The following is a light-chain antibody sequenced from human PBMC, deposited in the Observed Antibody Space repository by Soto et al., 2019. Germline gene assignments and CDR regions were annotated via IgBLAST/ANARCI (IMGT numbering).Light chain of an antibody. CDR2: GAS. Sequence: EIVLTQSPGTLSLSPGERATLSCRASQSVSSNYLAWYQQKPGQAPRLLIYGASSRATGIPDRFSGSGSGTDFTLTFSRLEPEDFAVYYCQQYGGSPTFGQGTKLEIK. CDR3: QQYGGSPT. CDR1: QSVSSNY. V-gene: IGKV3-20*01. J-gene: IGKJ2*01.